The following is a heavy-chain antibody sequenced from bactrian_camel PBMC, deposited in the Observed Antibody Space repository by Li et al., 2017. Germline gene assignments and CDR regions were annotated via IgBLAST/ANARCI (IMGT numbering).Heavy chain of an antibody. J-gene: IGHJ4*01. Sequence: VQLVESGGGSVQAGTSLRLSCTLSKYTADGACLGWFRRVPGKEREGVLVIGPTGTDTYYGRSIKGRFTISKDNTKNILYLQMDSLKPEDTAIYYCATGPGEGYGGDCQPARGYWYWGQGTQVTVS. CDR2: IGPTGTDT. CDR3: ATGPGEGYGGDCQPARGYWY. D-gene: IGHD5*01. CDR1: KYTADGAC. V-gene: IGHV3S6*01.